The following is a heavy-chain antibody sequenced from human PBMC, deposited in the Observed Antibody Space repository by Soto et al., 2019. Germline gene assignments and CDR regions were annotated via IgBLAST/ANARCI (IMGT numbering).Heavy chain of an antibody. V-gene: IGHV3-21*01. CDR3: ASEQWAGGMDV. Sequence: EVQLVESGGGLVKPGGSLRLSCAASGFTFSSYSMNWVRQAPGKGLEWVSSITSSSSYIYYADSVKGRFTISRDNAKNSLYLQMNSRRAEDTAVYYCASEQWAGGMDVWGQGTTVTVSS. CDR1: GFTFSSYS. J-gene: IGHJ6*02. D-gene: IGHD6-19*01. CDR2: ITSSSSYI.